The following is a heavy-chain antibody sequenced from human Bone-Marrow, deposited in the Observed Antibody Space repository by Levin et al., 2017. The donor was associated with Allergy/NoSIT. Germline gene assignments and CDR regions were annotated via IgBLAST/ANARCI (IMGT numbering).Heavy chain of an antibody. J-gene: IGHJ5*02. V-gene: IGHV3-23*01. Sequence: GGSLRLSCAASGFTFGSSPMGWVRQVPGKGLECVATIIASGGQSYYGDSVKGRFTISRDNSKNTLFLQMNSLRAEDTATYYCAKVGWNAGGWFDPWGQGTLVTVSS. CDR1: GFTFGSSP. CDR2: IIASGGQS. D-gene: IGHD6-19*01. CDR3: AKVGWNAGGWFDP.